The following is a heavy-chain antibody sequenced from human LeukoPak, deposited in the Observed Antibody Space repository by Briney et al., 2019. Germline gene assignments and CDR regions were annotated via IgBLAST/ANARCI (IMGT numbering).Heavy chain of an antibody. V-gene: IGHV3-48*03. CDR3: AELGITMIGGV. J-gene: IGHJ6*04. Sequence: GGSLRLSCAASGFSFSSYRMSWVRQAPGKGLEWVSYISSSGSTIYYADSVKGRFTISRDNAKNSLYLQMNSLRAEDTAVYYCAELGITMIGGVWGKGTTVTISS. D-gene: IGHD3-10*02. CDR1: GFSFSSYR. CDR2: ISSSGSTI.